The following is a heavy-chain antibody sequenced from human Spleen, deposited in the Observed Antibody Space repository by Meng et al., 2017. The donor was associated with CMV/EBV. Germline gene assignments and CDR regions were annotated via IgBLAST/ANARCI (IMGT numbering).Heavy chain of an antibody. V-gene: IGHV1-2*02. CDR2: LNPNSGAT. J-gene: IGHJ4*02. Sequence: ASVKVSCKASGYSFIKYGFSWVRQAPGQGLEWMGWLNPNSGATNYAQKFQGRVTLTRDTSISTAYMELSRLGSDDTAVYYCARRGSGGIPFDNWGQGTLVTVSS. D-gene: IGHD2-15*01. CDR3: ARRGSGGIPFDN. CDR1: GYSFIKYG.